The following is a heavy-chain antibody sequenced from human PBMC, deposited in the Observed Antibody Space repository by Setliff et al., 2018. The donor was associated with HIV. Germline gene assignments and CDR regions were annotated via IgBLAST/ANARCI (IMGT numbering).Heavy chain of an antibody. CDR2: IYHSGST. CDR1: GYSISSGYY. CDR3: ARTHSGYFPYYFDY. Sequence: SETLSLTCAVSGYSISSGYYWSWVRQSPGKGLEWIGEIYHSGSTDYNPSIKSRVTISVDKSRNQFSLKPSSVTAADTAVYYCARTHSGYFPYYFDYWGQGTLVTVSS. J-gene: IGHJ4*02. V-gene: IGHV4-38-2*01. D-gene: IGHD3-22*01.